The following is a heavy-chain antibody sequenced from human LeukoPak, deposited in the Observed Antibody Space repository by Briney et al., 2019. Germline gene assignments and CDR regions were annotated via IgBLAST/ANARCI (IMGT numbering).Heavy chain of an antibody. V-gene: IGHV3-23*01. Sequence: AGGSLRLSCAASGFTFSSYAMSWVRQAPGKGLEWVSAISGSGGSTYYADSVKGRFTISRDNSKNTLYLQMNSLRAEDTAVYYCAKDPPTYYYDSSGSPFDYWGQGTLVTVSS. J-gene: IGHJ4*02. CDR2: ISGSGGST. D-gene: IGHD3-22*01. CDR1: GFTFSSYA. CDR3: AKDPPTYYYDSSGSPFDY.